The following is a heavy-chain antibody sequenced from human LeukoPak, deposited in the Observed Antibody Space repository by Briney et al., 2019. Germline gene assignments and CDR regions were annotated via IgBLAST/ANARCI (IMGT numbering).Heavy chain of an antibody. Sequence: SETLSLTCAVYGGSFSGYYCSWIRQPPGKGLEWIGEINHSGSTNYNPSLKSRVTISVDTSKNQFSLKLSSVTAADTAVYYCARAPRVYGGRYFDYWGQGTLVTVSS. CDR2: INHSGST. V-gene: IGHV4-34*01. D-gene: IGHD4-23*01. CDR1: GGSFSGYY. CDR3: ARAPRVYGGRYFDY. J-gene: IGHJ4*02.